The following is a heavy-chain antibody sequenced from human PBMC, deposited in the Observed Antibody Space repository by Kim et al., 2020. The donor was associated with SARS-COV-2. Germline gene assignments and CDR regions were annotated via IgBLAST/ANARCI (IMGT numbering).Heavy chain of an antibody. Sequence: GGSLRLSCAASGFTVSSNYMSWVRQAPGKGLEWVSVIYSGGSTYYADSVKGRFTISRDNSKNTLYLQMNCLRAEDTAVYYCARDSYCSGGSCYYSPDYYYGMDVWGQGTTVTVSS. CDR1: GFTVSSNY. J-gene: IGHJ6*02. CDR2: IYSGGST. V-gene: IGHV3-53*01. CDR3: ARDSYCSGGSCYYSPDYYYGMDV. D-gene: IGHD2-15*01.